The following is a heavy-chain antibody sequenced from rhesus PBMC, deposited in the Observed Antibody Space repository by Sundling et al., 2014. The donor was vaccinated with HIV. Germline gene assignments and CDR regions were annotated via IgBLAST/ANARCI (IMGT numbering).Heavy chain of an antibody. J-gene: IGHJ4*01. Sequence: QVQLQESGPGLVKPSETLSLTCAVSGGSISDNYYWNWIRQPPGKGLEWIGNIYGSSGSTYYNPSLKSRVTISKDTSKNQFFLKLSSVTAADAAVYYCARRKYSSWSFDYWGQGVLVTVSS. CDR3: ARRKYSSWSFDY. D-gene: IGHD6-13*01. CDR1: GGSISDNYY. CDR2: IYGSSGST. V-gene: IGHV4S9*01.